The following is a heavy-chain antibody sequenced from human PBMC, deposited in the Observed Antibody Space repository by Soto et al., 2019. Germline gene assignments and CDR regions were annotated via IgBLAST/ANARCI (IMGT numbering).Heavy chain of an antibody. CDR2: MQPSSGRT. CDR1: GYSFTSLD. J-gene: IGHJ4*02. Sequence: GASVKVSCKASGYSFTSLDINWVRQTTGQGLEWMGWMQPSSGRTGYAQKFQGRVTMTRDTSINTAYMELSSLTSDDTAFYYCARGVTAGVDYWGQGTLVTVSS. CDR3: ARGVTAGVDY. V-gene: IGHV1-8*01. D-gene: IGHD1-26*01.